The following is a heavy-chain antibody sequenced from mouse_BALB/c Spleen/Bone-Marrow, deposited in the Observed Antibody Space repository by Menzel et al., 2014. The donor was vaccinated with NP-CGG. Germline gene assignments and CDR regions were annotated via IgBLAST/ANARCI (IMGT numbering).Heavy chain of an antibody. D-gene: IGHD2-1*01. Sequence: EVQLQQSGTVLARPGASVKMSCKASGYSFTSYWMHWVKQRPGQGLEWIGAIYTGNSDTRYNQKFKGMAKLTAVTSASTAYMEISSLTNEDSAVYYCTGYGNYVEKSFAYWGQGTPVTVSA. CDR1: GYSFTSYW. V-gene: IGHV1-5*01. J-gene: IGHJ3*01. CDR3: TGYGNYVEKSFAY. CDR2: IYTGNSDT.